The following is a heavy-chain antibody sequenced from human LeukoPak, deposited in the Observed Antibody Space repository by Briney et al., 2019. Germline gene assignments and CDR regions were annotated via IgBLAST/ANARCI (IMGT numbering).Heavy chain of an antibody. CDR2: INGDGRSI. Sequence: GGSLRLSCAASGFTFSNYWMHWVRQAPGKGLVWVSRINGDGRSITYADSVKGRFTIFRDNSKNTLYLQMNSLRAEDTAVYYCARGTYCGGDCLSNWGQGTLVTVSS. V-gene: IGHV3-74*03. CDR1: GFTFSNYW. CDR3: ARGTYCGGDCLSN. J-gene: IGHJ4*02. D-gene: IGHD2-21*02.